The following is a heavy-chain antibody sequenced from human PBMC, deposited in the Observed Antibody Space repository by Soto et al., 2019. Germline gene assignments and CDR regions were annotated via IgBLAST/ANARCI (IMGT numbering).Heavy chain of an antibody. CDR1: GFSLSTSGVG. J-gene: IGHJ5*02. Sequence: QITLKESGPTLVKPTQTLTLTCTFSGFSLSTSGVGVGWIRQPPGKALEWLALIYWDDDKRYSPSLKSRLTITKDTSKNQAVPTMTNLDPVDTATYDCAHSGKKVMGILELDPWGQGTLVTVSS. V-gene: IGHV2-5*02. CDR2: IYWDDDK. CDR3: AHSGKKVMGILELDP. D-gene: IGHD1-1*01.